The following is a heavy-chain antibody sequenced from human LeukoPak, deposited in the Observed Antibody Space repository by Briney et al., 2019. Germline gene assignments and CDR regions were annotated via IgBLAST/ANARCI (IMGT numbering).Heavy chain of an antibody. Sequence: SETLSLTCTVSGGSISSYYWSWIRQPAGKGLEWIGRIYTSGSTNYNPSLKSRVTISVDTSKNQFSLKLSSVTAADTAVYYCAREFCSSTSCYFGYYYYYYMDVWGKGTTVTISS. CDR2: IYTSGST. CDR1: GGSISSYY. J-gene: IGHJ6*03. D-gene: IGHD2-2*01. CDR3: AREFCSSTSCYFGYYYYYYMDV. V-gene: IGHV4-4*07.